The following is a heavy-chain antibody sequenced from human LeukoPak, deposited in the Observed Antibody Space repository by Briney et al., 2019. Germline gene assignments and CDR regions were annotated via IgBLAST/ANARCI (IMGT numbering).Heavy chain of an antibody. Sequence: GGSLRLSCAASGFTFDDYGMSWVRQAPGKGLEWVSGINWNGGSTGYADSVKGRFTISRDNAKNSLYLQMNSLRAEDTALYYCARAKEGLFAPLFDYWGQGTLVTVSS. CDR2: INWNGGST. J-gene: IGHJ4*02. V-gene: IGHV3-20*04. CDR3: ARAKEGLFAPLFDY. CDR1: GFTFDDYG. D-gene: IGHD3-3*01.